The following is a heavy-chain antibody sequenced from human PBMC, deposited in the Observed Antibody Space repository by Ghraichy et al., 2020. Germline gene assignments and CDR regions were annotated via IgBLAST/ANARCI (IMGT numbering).Heavy chain of an antibody. V-gene: IGHV1-69*13. CDR1: GGTFSSYA. CDR3: ARALPDYYDSSGYYYPFDY. J-gene: IGHJ4*02. D-gene: IGHD3-22*01. Sequence: SVKVSCKASGGTFSSYAISWVRQAPGQGLEWMGGIIPIFGTANYAQKFQGRVTITADESTSTAYMELSSLRSEDTAVYYCARALPDYYDSSGYYYPFDYWGQGTLVTVSS. CDR2: IIPIFGTA.